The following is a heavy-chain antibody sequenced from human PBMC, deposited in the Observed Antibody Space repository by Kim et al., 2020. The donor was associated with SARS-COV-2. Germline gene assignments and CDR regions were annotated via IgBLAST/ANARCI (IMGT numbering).Heavy chain of an antibody. V-gene: IGHV3-33*08. D-gene: IGHD2-15*01. CDR2: IWYDGSNK. CDR1: GFVFDSYG. CDR3: ARAGYCGGGSCPNGFDI. Sequence: GGSLRLSCAASGFVFDSYGMHWVRQAPGKGLEWVAIIWYDGSNKYYADSVKGRLTISRDNSKDTLYLQMNSLRAEDTAVYYCARAGYCGGGSCPNGFDIWGQWTMVTVSS. J-gene: IGHJ3*02.